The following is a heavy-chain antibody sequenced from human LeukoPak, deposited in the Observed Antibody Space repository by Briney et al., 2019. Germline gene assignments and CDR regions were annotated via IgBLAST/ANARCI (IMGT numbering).Heavy chain of an antibody. CDR3: ARLGTTGAPYGGNLGYLA. V-gene: IGHV4-4*02. Sequence: PSGTLSLACAVSGGSLSSNNLWSWVRQPPGEGLEWIGQIYQSGSTNYNPSLKSRVTVSLDKPKNQFFLSLSSVTAADTAVYYCARLGTTGAPYGGNLGYLAWGPGILVTVSS. J-gene: IGHJ5*02. CDR2: IYQSGST. D-gene: IGHD4/OR15-4a*01. CDR1: GGSLSSNNL.